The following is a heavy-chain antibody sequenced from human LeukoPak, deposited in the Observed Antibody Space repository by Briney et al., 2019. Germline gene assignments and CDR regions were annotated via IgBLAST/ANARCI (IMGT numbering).Heavy chain of an antibody. J-gene: IGHJ5*02. V-gene: IGHV4-39*01. CDR2: MYYSGST. Sequence: SETLSLTCTVSGGSISSSSYYWGWIRQPPGKGLEWIGSMYYSGSTYYNPSLKSRVTISVDTSKNQFSLKLSSVTAADTAVYYCARQPVRIVEAGRNWFDPWGQGTLVTVSS. CDR3: ARQPVRIVEAGRNWFDP. D-gene: IGHD6-19*01. CDR1: GGSISSSSYY.